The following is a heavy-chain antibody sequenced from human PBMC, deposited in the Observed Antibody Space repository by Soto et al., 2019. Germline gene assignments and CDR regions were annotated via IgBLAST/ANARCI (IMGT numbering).Heavy chain of an antibody. CDR2: IYWDDDK. Sequence: SGPTLVNPTQTLTLTCTFSGFSLSTSGVGVGWIRQPPGKALEGLVIIYWDDDKRYSPSLRGRLTITKDTSKNQVVLTMTNVDPEDTSTYFCAHRRIGVSQWNYGDFDYWGQGILVTVSS. J-gene: IGHJ4*02. CDR1: GFSLSTSGVG. D-gene: IGHD1-7*01. V-gene: IGHV2-5*02. CDR3: AHRRIGVSQWNYGDFDY.